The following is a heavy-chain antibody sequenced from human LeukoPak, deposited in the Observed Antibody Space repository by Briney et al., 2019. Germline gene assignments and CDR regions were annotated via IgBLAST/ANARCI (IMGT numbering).Heavy chain of an antibody. V-gene: IGHV1-18*01. CDR2: ISAYNGNT. CDR1: GYTFTSYG. D-gene: IGHD2-15*01. Sequence: GASVNVSCKASGYTFTSYGISWVRQAPGQGLEWMGWISAYNGNTNYAQKLQGRVTMTTDTSTSTAYMELRSLRSDDTAVYYCARGGAEGYCSGGSCYHDAFDIWGQGTTVTVSS. J-gene: IGHJ3*02. CDR3: ARGGAEGYCSGGSCYHDAFDI.